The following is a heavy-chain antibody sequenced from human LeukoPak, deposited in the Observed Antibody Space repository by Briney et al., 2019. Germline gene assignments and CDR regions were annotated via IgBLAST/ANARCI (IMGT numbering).Heavy chain of an antibody. V-gene: IGHV1-2*02. D-gene: IGHD5-24*01. J-gene: IGHJ4*02. CDR1: GYTFTGYY. Sequence: ASVKVSCKASGYTFTGYYMHRVRQAPGQGLGWRGWINPNSGGTNYAQKFQGRVTMTRDTSISTAYMELSRLRSDDTAVYYCARDPGDGYNRFDYWGQGTLVTVSS. CDR2: INPNSGGT. CDR3: ARDPGDGYNRFDY.